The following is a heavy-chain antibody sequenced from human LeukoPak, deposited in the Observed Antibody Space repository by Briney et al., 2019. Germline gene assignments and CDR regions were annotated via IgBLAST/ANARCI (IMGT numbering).Heavy chain of an antibody. Sequence: ASVKVSCKASGYTFTRYFMHWVRQAPGQGLEWMGWINPNSGGTNYAQKFQGRVTMTRDTSISTAYMELSRLRSDDTAVYYCARGPSRPAATLGYWGQGTLVTVSS. CDR1: GYTFTRYF. J-gene: IGHJ4*02. V-gene: IGHV1-2*02. CDR3: ARGPSRPAATLGY. D-gene: IGHD2-2*01. CDR2: INPNSGGT.